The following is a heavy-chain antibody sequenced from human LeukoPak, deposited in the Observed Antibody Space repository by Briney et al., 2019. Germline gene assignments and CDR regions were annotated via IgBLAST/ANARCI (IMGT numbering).Heavy chain of an antibody. Sequence: SVKVSCKASGYTFTSYGISWVRQAPGQGLEWMGGIIPIFGTANYAQKFQGRVTITADESTSTAYMELSSLRSEDTAVYYCASLRSTYYYDSSDFDYWGQGTLVTVSS. J-gene: IGHJ4*02. CDR3: ASLRSTYYYDSSDFDY. V-gene: IGHV1-69*13. CDR1: GYTFTSYG. D-gene: IGHD3-22*01. CDR2: IIPIFGTA.